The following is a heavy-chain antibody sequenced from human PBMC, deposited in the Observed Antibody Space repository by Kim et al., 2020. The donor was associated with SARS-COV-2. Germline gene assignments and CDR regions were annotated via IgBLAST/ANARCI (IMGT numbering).Heavy chain of an antibody. CDR3: ARVGDSSGCLGCQWWFDP. CDR1: SGSVSGYY. J-gene: IGHJ5*02. V-gene: IGHV4-4*07. Sequence: SETLSLTCTVSSGSVSGYYWSWIRQAVGKGLEWIGHIHSSGRTNYNPSLKSRLTMSVDTSRNEVSLRLTSVTAADTAVYYCARVGDSSGCLGCQWWFDPWGRGTLVIVSS. CDR2: IHSSGRT. D-gene: IGHD6-19*01.